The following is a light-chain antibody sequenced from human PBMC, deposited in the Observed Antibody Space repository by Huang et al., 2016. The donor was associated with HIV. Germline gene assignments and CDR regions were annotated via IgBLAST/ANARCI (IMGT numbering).Light chain of an antibody. CDR1: QNINAW. CDR3: QQYNTYLYT. CDR2: RAS. Sequence: DIQMTQSPSTLSASVGDRVTITCRASQNINAWLAWYQQKPGKAPNLLMYRASSLQVGVPSRFTGSGSGTEFTLTIASLQPDDRGTYYCQQYNTYLYTFGQGTKLEI. J-gene: IGKJ2*01. V-gene: IGKV1-5*03.